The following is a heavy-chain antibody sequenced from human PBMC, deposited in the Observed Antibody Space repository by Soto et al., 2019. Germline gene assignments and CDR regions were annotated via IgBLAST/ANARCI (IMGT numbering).Heavy chain of an antibody. V-gene: IGHV6-1*01. CDR1: GDSVSSNSAA. CDR2: TYYRSKWYN. Sequence: KQSQTLSLTCAISGDSVSSNSAAWNWIRQSPSRGLEWLGRTYYRSKWYNDYAVSVKSRITINPDTSKNQFSLQLNSVTPEDTAVYYCARDGIAAAGTYYYYGMDVWGQGTTVTVSS. CDR3: ARDGIAAAGTYYYYGMDV. D-gene: IGHD6-13*01. J-gene: IGHJ6*02.